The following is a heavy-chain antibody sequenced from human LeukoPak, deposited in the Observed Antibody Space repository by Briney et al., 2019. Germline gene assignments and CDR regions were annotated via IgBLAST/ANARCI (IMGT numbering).Heavy chain of an antibody. V-gene: IGHV4-59*01. CDR2: IYNSGST. J-gene: IGHJ4*02. Sequence: SETLSLTCIVSGGSISNYYWSWIRQPPGKGLEWIGYIYNSGSTNYNPSLKSRVTISVDTSKNQLSLNLRSVTAADTAAYYCARVGTSGSSVAYDYWGQGTLVTVSS. D-gene: IGHD3-10*01. CDR1: GGSISNYY. CDR3: ARVGTSGSSVAYDY.